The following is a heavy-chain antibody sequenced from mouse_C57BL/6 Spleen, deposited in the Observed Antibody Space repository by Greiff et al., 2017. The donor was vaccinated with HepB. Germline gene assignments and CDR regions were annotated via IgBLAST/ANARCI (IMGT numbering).Heavy chain of an antibody. J-gene: IGHJ1*03. CDR3: ARPYSKDWYFEV. V-gene: IGHV5-6*01. CDR1: GFTFSSYG. D-gene: IGHD2-5*01. Sequence: EVHLVESGGDLVKPGGSLKLSCAASGFTFSSYGMSWVRQTPDKRLEWVATISSGGSYTYYPDSVKGRFTISRDNAKNTLYLQMSSLKSEDTAMYYCARPYSKDWYFEVWGTGTTVTVSS. CDR2: ISSGGSYT.